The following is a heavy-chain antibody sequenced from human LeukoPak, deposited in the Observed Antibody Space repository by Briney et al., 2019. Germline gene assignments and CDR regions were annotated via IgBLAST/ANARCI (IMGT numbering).Heavy chain of an antibody. D-gene: IGHD5-24*01. Sequence: SETLSLTCTVSGGSISSYYWSWIRQPPGKGLEWIGYIYYSGSTNYNPSLKSRVTISVDTSKNQFSLKLTSVTAADTAIYYCARVGGMLTINNEAFDIWGQGTVVTVS. CDR3: ARVGGMLTINNEAFDI. J-gene: IGHJ3*02. V-gene: IGHV4-59*01. CDR1: GGSISSYY. CDR2: IYYSGST.